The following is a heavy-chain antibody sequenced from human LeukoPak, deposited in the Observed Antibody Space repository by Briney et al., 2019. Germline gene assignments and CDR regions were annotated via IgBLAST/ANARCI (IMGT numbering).Heavy chain of an antibody. D-gene: IGHD1-26*01. CDR1: GYTFTDYY. CDR2: VNPKTGDS. J-gene: IGHJ4*02. V-gene: IGHV1-2*06. CDR3: ASTSISSGG. Sequence: ASVTVSFTTSGYTFTDYYIHWVRQAPGQGFECMGRVNPKTGDSNYAQKFQGRISMTRDTSVTTAYMDLYSLTSDDTALYFCASTSISSGGWGQGTLVTVSS.